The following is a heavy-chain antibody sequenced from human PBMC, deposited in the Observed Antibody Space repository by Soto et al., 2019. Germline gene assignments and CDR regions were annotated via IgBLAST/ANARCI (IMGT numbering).Heavy chain of an antibody. CDR3: TRGQSGYSFFAF. CDR1: GFTFSDYW. J-gene: IGHJ4*02. Sequence: EVQLVESGGGLVQPGGSLRLSCTASGFTFSDYWMHWVRQAPGKGLVWVSRINNDGSSTVHGDPVKGRFTISRDNAKNTVYLEMHSLRAEDTAVYYCTRGQSGYSFFAFWGQGTLVTVSS. CDR2: INNDGSST. V-gene: IGHV3-74*01. D-gene: IGHD5-18*01.